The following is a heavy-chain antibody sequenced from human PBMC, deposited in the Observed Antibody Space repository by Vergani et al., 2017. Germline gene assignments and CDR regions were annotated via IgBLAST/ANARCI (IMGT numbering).Heavy chain of an antibody. CDR1: GGSISSYY. CDR3: AREGAGYSSSWYRGGFDP. D-gene: IGHD6-13*01. J-gene: IGHJ5*02. CDR2: IYYSGST. V-gene: IGHV4-59*01. Sequence: VQLQESGPGLVKPSETLSLTCTVSGGSISSYYWSWIRQPPGKGLEWIGYIYYSGSTNYNPSLKSRVTISVDTSKNQFSLKLSSVTAADTAVYYCAREGAGYSSSWYRGGFDPWGQGTLVTVSS.